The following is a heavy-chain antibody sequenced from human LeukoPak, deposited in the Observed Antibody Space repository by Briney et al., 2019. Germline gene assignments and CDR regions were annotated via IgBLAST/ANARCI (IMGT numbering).Heavy chain of an antibody. CDR1: VFTFSDYG. J-gene: IGHJ4*02. D-gene: IGHD6-13*01. Sequence: GRSLRLSCTASVFTFSDYGMHWGRQAPGKGRGWGSLIWYDGYNKYYADSVRGRFTISRDNPKNTVYVKMNNLRAEDAAVYYCAREDGYSSSWYSDYWGQGTLVTVSS. V-gene: IGHV3-33*01. CDR2: IWYDGYNK. CDR3: AREDGYSSSWYSDY.